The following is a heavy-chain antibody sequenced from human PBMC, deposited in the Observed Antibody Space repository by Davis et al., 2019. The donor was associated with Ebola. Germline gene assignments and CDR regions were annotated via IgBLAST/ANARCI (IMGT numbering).Heavy chain of an antibody. CDR2: ISPDGGDK. J-gene: IGHJ4*02. CDR1: GFTFSSYW. V-gene: IGHV3-7*01. Sequence: GESLKISCAASGFTFSSYWMSWIRQSPGKGLEWVANISPDGGDKYYVDSVKGRFTISRDNAKNSLYLQMNSLRPEDSAVYYCGRPDRSIRATLGFWGQGALVTVSS. D-gene: IGHD1-14*01. CDR3: GRPDRSIRATLGF.